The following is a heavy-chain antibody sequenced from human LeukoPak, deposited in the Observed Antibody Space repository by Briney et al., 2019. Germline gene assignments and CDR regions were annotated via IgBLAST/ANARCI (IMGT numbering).Heavy chain of an antibody. V-gene: IGHV4-59*01. Sequence: NASETLSLTCIVSGVSIRSFYWSWIRQPPGKGLEWLGYFYQSGGTNYNPSLKSRVTMPVDTSKNQVSLKMTSVTAADTAVYYCAKSFSSSWYGGRLFDSWGQGTLVIVSS. D-gene: IGHD6-13*01. CDR3: AKSFSSSWYGGRLFDS. CDR1: GVSIRSFY. J-gene: IGHJ4*02. CDR2: FYQSGGT.